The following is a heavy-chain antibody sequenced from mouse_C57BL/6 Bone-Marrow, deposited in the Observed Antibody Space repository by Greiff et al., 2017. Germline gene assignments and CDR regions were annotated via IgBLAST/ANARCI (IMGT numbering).Heavy chain of an antibody. CDR1: GFTFSSYT. CDR3: ARGTTVVATDYAMDY. V-gene: IGHV5-9*01. Sequence: DVHLVESGGGLVKPGGSLKLSCAASGFTFSSYTMSWVRQTPEKRLEWVATISGGGGNTYYPDSVKGRFTISRANAKNALYLQMRSLRSEYTALYDCARGTTVVATDYAMDYWGKGTSVTVSS. CDR2: ISGGGGNT. D-gene: IGHD1-1*01. J-gene: IGHJ4*01.